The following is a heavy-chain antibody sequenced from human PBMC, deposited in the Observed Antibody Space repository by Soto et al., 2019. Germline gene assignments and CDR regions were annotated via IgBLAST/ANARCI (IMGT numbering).Heavy chain of an antibody. CDR3: ARRVREDYYGMDV. V-gene: IGHV3-74*01. CDR1: GVTFSSYW. J-gene: IGHJ6*02. CDR2: INSDGSST. Sequence: PGGSLRLSCAASGVTFSSYWMHWVRKAPGKGLVWVSRINSDGSSTSYADSVKGRFTISRDNARNTLYLQMNSLRAEDTAVYYCARRVREDYYGMDVWGQGTTVTVSS.